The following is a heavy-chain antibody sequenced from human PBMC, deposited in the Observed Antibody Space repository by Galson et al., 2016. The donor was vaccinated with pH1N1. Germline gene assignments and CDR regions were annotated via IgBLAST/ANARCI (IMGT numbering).Heavy chain of an antibody. D-gene: IGHD5-18*01. CDR2: IYPRDSDT. CDR1: GYNFTTYW. J-gene: IGHJ3*02. CDR3: ARRLGHSFGYSRRDALDI. V-gene: IGHV5-51*01. Sequence: QSGAEVKKPGESLKISCKASGYNFTTYWIGWVRQMPGKGLEWMGIIYPRDSDTHYSPSIQGQVTISADKSLSTAYLQWNSLKASDTAMYYYARRLGHSFGYSRRDALDIWGQGTMVAVSP.